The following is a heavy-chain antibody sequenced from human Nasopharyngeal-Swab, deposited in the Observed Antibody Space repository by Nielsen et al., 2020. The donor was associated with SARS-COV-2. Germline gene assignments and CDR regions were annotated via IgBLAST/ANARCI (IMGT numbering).Heavy chain of an antibody. CDR3: ARFDQ. J-gene: IGHJ4*02. CDR2: IHTNDKI. V-gene: IGHV3-53*01. CDR1: GYTVSSIF. Sequence: GESLKISCAASGYTVSSIFMSWVRQAPGKGPEWVSIIHTNDKIHYADSVRGRFTIYRENSRNTVYRQMNSLRVEDTAVYYCARFDQCGRGTMVTVSS.